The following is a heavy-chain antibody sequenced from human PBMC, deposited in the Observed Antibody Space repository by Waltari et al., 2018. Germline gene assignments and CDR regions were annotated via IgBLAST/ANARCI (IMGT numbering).Heavy chain of an antibody. Sequence: QVQLQESGPGLVKPSETLSLTCTVSGGSISSHYWSWIRQPPGQGLEWIGYIYYSGSTNYNPSLKSRVTISVDTSKNQFSLKLSSVTAADTAVYYCARDAHYDILTGYALWFDPWGQGTLVTVSS. V-gene: IGHV4-59*11. CDR2: IYYSGST. J-gene: IGHJ5*02. D-gene: IGHD3-9*01. CDR3: ARDAHYDILTGYALWFDP. CDR1: GGSISSHY.